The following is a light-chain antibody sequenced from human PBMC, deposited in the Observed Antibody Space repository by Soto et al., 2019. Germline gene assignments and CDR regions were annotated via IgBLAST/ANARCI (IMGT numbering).Light chain of an antibody. Sequence: DIQMTQSPSTLSASVGDGVTITCRASQNISVWLAWYQQRQGKAPKFLMYDASSLETGVPSRFSGSGSGTEFTLTIRSRQPDDSATYYCQQYDSSSPTFGQGTKLEIK. V-gene: IGKV1-5*01. CDR1: QNISVW. J-gene: IGKJ2*01. CDR2: DAS. CDR3: QQYDSSSPT.